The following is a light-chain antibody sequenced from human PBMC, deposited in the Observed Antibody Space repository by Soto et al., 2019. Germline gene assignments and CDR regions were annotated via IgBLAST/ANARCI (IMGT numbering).Light chain of an antibody. CDR1: QSISSW. Sequence: DIQMTQSPSTLSASVGDRVTITCRASQSISSWLAWYQQKPGKAPNLLIYKASSLESGVPSRFSGSRSGTEFTPTISSLQHDDFATYYCQQYNSYAWTFGQGTKVEIK. CDR2: KAS. J-gene: IGKJ1*01. V-gene: IGKV1-5*03. CDR3: QQYNSYAWT.